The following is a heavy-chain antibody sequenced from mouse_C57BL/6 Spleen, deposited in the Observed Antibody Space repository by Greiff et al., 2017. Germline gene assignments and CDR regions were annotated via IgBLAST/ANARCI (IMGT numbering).Heavy chain of an antibody. V-gene: IGHV1-64*01. Sequence: QVQLQQSGAELVKPGASVKLSCKASGYTFTSYWMHWVKQRPGQGLEWIGMIHPNSGSTNYNEKFKSKATLTVDKSSSTAYMQLSSLTSEDSAVYYCARVVATSFDYWGQGTTLTVSS. D-gene: IGHD1-1*01. CDR3: ARVVATSFDY. CDR1: GYTFTSYW. J-gene: IGHJ2*01. CDR2: IHPNSGST.